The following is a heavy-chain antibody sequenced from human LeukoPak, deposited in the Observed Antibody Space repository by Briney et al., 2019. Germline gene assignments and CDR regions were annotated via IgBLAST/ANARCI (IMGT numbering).Heavy chain of an antibody. Sequence: SGTLSLTCGLSGRSINTTNGRSPVRQPPGQGLEWVGEISLTGRTNYNPSLNGRVTMSLDESSNQLSLNLTSVTAADTAIYYCSRESGAFCPFGYWGQGTLVIVPS. J-gene: IGHJ4*02. CDR3: SRESGAFCPFGY. CDR1: GRSINTTNG. V-gene: IGHV4-4*02. CDR2: ISLTGRT. D-gene: IGHD1-26*01.